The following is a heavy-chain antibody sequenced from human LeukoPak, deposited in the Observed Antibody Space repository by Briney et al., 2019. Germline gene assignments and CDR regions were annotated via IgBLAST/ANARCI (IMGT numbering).Heavy chain of an antibody. V-gene: IGHV1-2*02. D-gene: IGHD3-16*01. Sequence: ASVKVSCKTSGYTFTGYYLHWVRQAPGRGLEWLGRINPNSGGTKSAHRFQGRVTMTRDTSTSTAYMELSRLRSDDTAIYYCARDKKINTWLYGGCDSWGQGTLVAVSS. CDR2: INPNSGGT. CDR3: ARDKKINTWLYGGCDS. J-gene: IGHJ4*02. CDR1: GYTFTGYY.